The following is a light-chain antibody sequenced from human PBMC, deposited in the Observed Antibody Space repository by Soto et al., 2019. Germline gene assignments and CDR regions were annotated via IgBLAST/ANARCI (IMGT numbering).Light chain of an antibody. Sequence: DIVMTQTPLSSPVTLGQPASISCRSSQSLVPSDGNTYLSWLQQRPGQPQRLLIYKISERFSGVPDRFSGSGAGTDFTLKISRVEAEDVGVYYCMQATQFPITFGQGTRLEVK. CDR3: MQATQFPIT. CDR1: QSLVPSDGNTY. J-gene: IGKJ5*01. V-gene: IGKV2-24*01. CDR2: KIS.